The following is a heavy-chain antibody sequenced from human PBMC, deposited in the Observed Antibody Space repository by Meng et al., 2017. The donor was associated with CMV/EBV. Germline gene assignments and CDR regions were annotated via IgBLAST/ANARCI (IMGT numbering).Heavy chain of an antibody. V-gene: IGHV1-8*01. CDR3: ARPLTGYYQSGMDV. CDR2: MNPNSGNT. D-gene: IGHD3-9*01. J-gene: IGHJ6*02. Sequence: ASVKVSCKASGYTFTSYDINWVRQATGQGLEWMGWMNPNSGNTGYAQKFQGRVTMTKNTSISTAYMELSSLRSEDTAVYYCARPLTGYYQSGMDVWGQGTTVTVPS. CDR1: GYTFTSYD.